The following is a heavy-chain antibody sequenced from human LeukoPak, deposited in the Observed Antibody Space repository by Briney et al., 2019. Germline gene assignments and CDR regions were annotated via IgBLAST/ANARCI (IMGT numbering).Heavy chain of an antibody. V-gene: IGHV1-69*02. J-gene: IGHJ6*02. CDR2: IIPILGIA. CDR1: GGTFSSYT. CDR3: ARDGVVRPPDCSSTSCPYNYYYYGMDV. Sequence: AASVKVSCKASGGTFSSYTISWVRQAPGQGPEWMGRIIPILGIANYAQKFQGRVTITADKSTSTAYMELSSLRSEDTAVYYCARDGVVRPPDCSSTSCPYNYYYYGMDVWGQGTTVTVSS. D-gene: IGHD2-2*01.